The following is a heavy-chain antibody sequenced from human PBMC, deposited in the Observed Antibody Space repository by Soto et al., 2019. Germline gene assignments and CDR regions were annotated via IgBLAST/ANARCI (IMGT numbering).Heavy chain of an antibody. CDR3: ARGTTVTTTPTYYYMDV. J-gene: IGHJ6*03. CDR2: ISPYNGNT. D-gene: IGHD4-4*01. CDR1: GYSFLSYA. V-gene: IGHV1-18*01. Sequence: GASVKVSRKASGYSFLSYAISCVLQTPEQGLEWMGWISPYNGNTHYAQNLQGRVTMTTDTSTTTAYMELRSLKSDDTAIYYCARGTTVTTTPTYYYMDVWGKGTTVTVSS.